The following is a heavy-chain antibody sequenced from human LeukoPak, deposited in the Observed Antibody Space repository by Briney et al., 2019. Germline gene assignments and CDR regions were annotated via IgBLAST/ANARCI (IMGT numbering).Heavy chain of an antibody. Sequence: GGSLRLSCAASGFTFSSYAMSWVRQAPGKGLEWVSAISGSGGSTYYADSVKGRFTISRDNSKNKLYLQMNSLRAEDTAVYYCADPPGLSSSPRWGYYYYYGMDVWGQGTTVTVSS. CDR2: ISGSGGST. CDR1: GFTFSSYA. CDR3: ADPPGLSSSPRWGYYYYYGMDV. V-gene: IGHV3-23*01. D-gene: IGHD6-6*01. J-gene: IGHJ6*02.